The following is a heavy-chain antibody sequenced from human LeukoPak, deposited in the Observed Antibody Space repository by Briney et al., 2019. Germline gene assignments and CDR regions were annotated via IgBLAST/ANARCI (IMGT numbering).Heavy chain of an antibody. CDR1: GYSISSGFY. Sequence: TPSETLSLTCNVSGYSISSGFYWAWIRQPPGKGLEWIGSIFQSGSTYYNPSLKSRVTISVDTPKNQFSLKLRSLTAADTAVYYCARDDDYYYYYGMDVWGQGTTVTVSS. CDR3: ARDDDYYYYYGMDV. V-gene: IGHV4-38-2*02. J-gene: IGHJ6*02. CDR2: IFQSGST.